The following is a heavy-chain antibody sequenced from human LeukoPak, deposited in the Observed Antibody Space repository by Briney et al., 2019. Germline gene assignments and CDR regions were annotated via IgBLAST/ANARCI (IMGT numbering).Heavy chain of an antibody. J-gene: IGHJ4*02. CDR3: ARQTDYYDSSGYSSDY. Sequence: PSQTLSLTCAVSGGSISSGGYSWSWIRQPPGKGLEWIGYIYHSGSTYYNPSLKSRVTISVDTSKNQFSLKLSSVTAADTAVYYCARQTDYYDSSGYSSDYWGQGTLVTVSS. D-gene: IGHD3-22*01. V-gene: IGHV4-30-2*03. CDR1: GGSISSGGYS. CDR2: IYHSGST.